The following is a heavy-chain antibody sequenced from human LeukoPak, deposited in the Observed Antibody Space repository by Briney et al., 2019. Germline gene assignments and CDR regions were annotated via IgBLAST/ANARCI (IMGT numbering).Heavy chain of an antibody. D-gene: IGHD1-26*01. Sequence: GGSLRLSCAASGFTFSNYAMHWVRQAPGKGLEWVALISYDGSVEKNAASVKGRFTISRDNSKNTLYLQMNSLRTEDTAVYYCARSVGDPYHFDYWGQGTLVTVSS. CDR2: ISYDGSVE. CDR3: ARSVGDPYHFDY. J-gene: IGHJ4*02. V-gene: IGHV3-30*04. CDR1: GFTFSNYA.